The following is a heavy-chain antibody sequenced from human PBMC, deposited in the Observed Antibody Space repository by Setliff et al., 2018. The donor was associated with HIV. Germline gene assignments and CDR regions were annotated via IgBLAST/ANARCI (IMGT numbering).Heavy chain of an antibody. CDR1: GYTFTSYA. Sequence: ASVKVSCKASGYTFTSYAMHWVRQAPGQRLEWMGWINAGNGNTKYSQKFQGRVTITRDTSASTAYMELSSLRSEDTAVYYCTRIRAMVRGVTSYDAFDIWGQGTKVTVSS. CDR3: TRIRAMVRGVTSYDAFDI. V-gene: IGHV1-3*01. CDR2: INAGNGNT. D-gene: IGHD3-10*01. J-gene: IGHJ3*02.